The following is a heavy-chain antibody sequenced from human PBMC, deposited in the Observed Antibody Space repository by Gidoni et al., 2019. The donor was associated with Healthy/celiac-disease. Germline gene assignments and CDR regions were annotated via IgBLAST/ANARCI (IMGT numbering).Heavy chain of an antibody. Sequence: CAAAGFTFCSYEMNWVRQAPGKGLEWVSYISRSGSTIYYAVSVNGRFTISRDNAKNSLYLHMNSLGAEDTAVYYCARDTEDGMDVWGQGTTVTVSS. J-gene: IGHJ6*02. CDR2: ISRSGSTI. CDR1: GFTFCSYE. CDR3: ARDTEDGMDV. D-gene: IGHD2-8*02. V-gene: IGHV3-48*03.